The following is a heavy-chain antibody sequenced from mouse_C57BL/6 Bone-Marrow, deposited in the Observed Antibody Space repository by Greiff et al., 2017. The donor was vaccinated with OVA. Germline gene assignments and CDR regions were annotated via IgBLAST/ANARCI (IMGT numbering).Heavy chain of an antibody. CDR2: INYDGSST. V-gene: IGHV5-16*01. Sequence: EVKLVESEGGLVQPGSSMKLSCTASGFTFSDYYMAWVRQVPEKGLEWVANINYDGSSTYYLDSLKSRFIISRDNAKNILYLQMSSLKSEDTATYYCARASYYGSRYFDVWGTGTTVTVSS. D-gene: IGHD1-1*01. J-gene: IGHJ1*03. CDR1: GFTFSDYY. CDR3: ARASYYGSRYFDV.